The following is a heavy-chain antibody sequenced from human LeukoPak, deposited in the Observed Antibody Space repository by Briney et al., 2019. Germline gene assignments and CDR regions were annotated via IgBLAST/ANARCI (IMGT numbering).Heavy chain of an antibody. CDR2: ISGSGCST. CDR1: GFTFSSYA. D-gene: IGHD3-22*01. V-gene: IGHV3-23*01. Sequence: PGGSLRLSCAASGFTFSSYAMSWVRQAPGKGLEWVSAISGSGCSTYYADSVKGRFTISRDNSKNTLYLQMNSLRAEDTAVYYCAKDVPDYYDSSGYNFDYWGQGTLVTVSS. CDR3: AKDVPDYYDSSGYNFDY. J-gene: IGHJ4*02.